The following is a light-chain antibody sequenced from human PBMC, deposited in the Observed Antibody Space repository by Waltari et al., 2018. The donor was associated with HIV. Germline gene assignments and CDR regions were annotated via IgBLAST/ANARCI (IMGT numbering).Light chain of an antibody. CDR2: EVS. CDR1: SSDVGGYNY. CDR3: GSYTSISTQYV. V-gene: IGLV2-14*01. J-gene: IGLJ1*01. Sequence: QSALTQPPSVSGSPGPSITISCTGTSSDVGGYNYVSWYQQHPAKAPKLMIYEVSHRPSGVSSRFSGSKSGNTASLTISGLQAEDEADYYCGSYTSISTQYVFGTGTRVTVL.